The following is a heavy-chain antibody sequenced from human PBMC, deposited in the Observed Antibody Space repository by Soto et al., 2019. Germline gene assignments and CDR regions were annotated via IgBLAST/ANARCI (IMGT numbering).Heavy chain of an antibody. CDR1: GGSISNSNW. J-gene: IGHJ4*02. V-gene: IGHV4-4*02. Sequence: QVQLQESGPGLVKPSGTLSLTCAVFGGSISNSNWWTWVRQPPGKGLDWIGEIFHSGSTNYNSYPMGRVTLSVDKANNQFSLKLSSVTAADTAVYYCAHRPIVGAAIWGQGTLVTVSS. CDR3: AHRPIVGAAI. D-gene: IGHD1-26*01. CDR2: IFHSGST.